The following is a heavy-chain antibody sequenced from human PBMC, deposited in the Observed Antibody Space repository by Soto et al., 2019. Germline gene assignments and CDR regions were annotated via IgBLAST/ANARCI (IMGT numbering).Heavy chain of an antibody. CDR1: GFTFRSFT. D-gene: IGHD3-3*01. CDR3: AKESALWSGYNNWFDP. J-gene: IGHJ5*02. V-gene: IGHV3-21*04. Sequence: GGSLRLSCAASGFTFRSFTMNWVRQAPGKGLEWVSTISSNSAYIYYTDALRGRFTISRDNSKNTLYLQMNSLRAEDTAVYYCAKESALWSGYNNWFDPWGQGTLVTVSS. CDR2: ISSNSAYI.